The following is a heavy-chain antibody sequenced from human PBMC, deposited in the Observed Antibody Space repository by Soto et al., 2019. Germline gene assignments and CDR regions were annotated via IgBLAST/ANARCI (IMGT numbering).Heavy chain of an antibody. D-gene: IGHD2-2*01. V-gene: IGHV3-30-3*01. CDR2: ISFDGSNK. Sequence: QVQLVESGGDVVQPGRSLRLSCAASGFTFSSYAMHWVRQAPGKGLEWVAVISFDGSNKYYADSVKGRFTISRDNSKNTLYLQMNSLRGEDTALYYCARDPYASYQTDSYYGIDVWGQGTTVTVSS. J-gene: IGHJ6*02. CDR3: ARDPYASYQTDSYYGIDV. CDR1: GFTFSSYA.